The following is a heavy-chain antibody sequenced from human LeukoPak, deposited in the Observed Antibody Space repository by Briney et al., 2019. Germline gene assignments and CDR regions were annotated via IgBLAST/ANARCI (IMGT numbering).Heavy chain of an antibody. D-gene: IGHD2-15*01. J-gene: IGHJ6*02. CDR2: ISSTGGNT. Sequence: GGSLRLSCSASGFTFSSYALHWVRQAPGKGVELVSTISSTGGNTYYADSVKGGFTISRDSSKNSLYLQMNSLRTEDTAFYYCAKGSGYCSGDTCYPHYYYYGLDVWGQGTTVTVSS. CDR1: GFTFSSYA. V-gene: IGHV3-64*04. CDR3: AKGSGYCSGDTCYPHYYYYGLDV.